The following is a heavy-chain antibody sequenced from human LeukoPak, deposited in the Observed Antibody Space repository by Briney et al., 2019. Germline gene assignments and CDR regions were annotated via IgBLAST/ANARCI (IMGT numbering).Heavy chain of an antibody. J-gene: IGHJ5*02. CDR3: AKDSGYDFWSGYNWFDP. V-gene: IGHV3-9*01. Sequence: PGRSLRLSCAASGFTFDDYAMHRVRQAPGKGLEWVSGISWNSGSIGYADSVKGRFTISRDNAKNSLYLQMNSLRAEDTALYYCAKDSGYDFWSGYNWFDPWGQGTLVTVSS. CDR2: ISWNSGSI. CDR1: GFTFDDYA. D-gene: IGHD3-3*01.